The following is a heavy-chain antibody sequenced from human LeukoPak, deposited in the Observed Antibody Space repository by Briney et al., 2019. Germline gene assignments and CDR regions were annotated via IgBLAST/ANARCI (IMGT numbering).Heavy chain of an antibody. CDR3: AKRSGGIIMWEFDY. J-gene: IGHJ4*02. CDR1: GFTFSSYA. D-gene: IGHD2-15*01. CDR2: INSSGGST. Sequence: GGSLRLSCAVSGFTFSSYAMSWVRQAPGKGLEWVSGINSSGGSTYYADSVKGRFTISRDNSKNTLYLQMNSLRAEDTAIYYCAKRSGGIIMWEFDYWGQGTLVTVSS. V-gene: IGHV3-23*01.